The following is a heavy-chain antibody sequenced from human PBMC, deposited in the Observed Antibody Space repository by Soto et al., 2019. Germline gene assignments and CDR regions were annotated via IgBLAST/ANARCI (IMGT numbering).Heavy chain of an antibody. D-gene: IGHD6-6*01. CDR3: AKDLLKTYSSSADYYYYYYMDV. J-gene: IGHJ6*03. Sequence: GGSLRLSCAASGFTFSSYGMHWVRQAPGKGLEWVAVISYDGSNKYYADSVKGRFTISRDNSKNTLYLQMNSLRAEDTAVYYCAKDLLKTYSSSADYYYYYYMDVWGKGTTVTVSS. CDR2: ISYDGSNK. CDR1: GFTFSSYG. V-gene: IGHV3-30*18.